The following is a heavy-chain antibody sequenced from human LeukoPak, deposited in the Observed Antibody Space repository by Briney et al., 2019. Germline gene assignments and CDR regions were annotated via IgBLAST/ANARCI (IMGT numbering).Heavy chain of an antibody. CDR3: ARAHDYGDPFDAFDI. D-gene: IGHD4-17*01. J-gene: IGHJ3*02. V-gene: IGHV4-59*11. CDR2: IYHSGST. Sequence: GSLRLSCAGSGFTFSDHYVDWVRQAPGKGLEWVGYIYHSGSTYYNPSLKSRVTISVDRSKNQFSLKLSSVTAADTAVYYCARAHDYGDPFDAFDIWGQGTMVTVSS. CDR1: GFTFSDHY.